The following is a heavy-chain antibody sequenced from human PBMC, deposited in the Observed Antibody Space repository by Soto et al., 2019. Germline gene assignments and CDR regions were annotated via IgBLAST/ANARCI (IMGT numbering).Heavy chain of an antibody. CDR2: INPDGSEK. CDR3: VRARIDL. Sequence: EVQLVESGGGLVQPGGSLRLSCAASGFTFSNYWMTWVRQAPGKGLEWVANINPDGSEKYYVDSVKGRFTISRDNVKNSLYLQMNSLRAVGTALYYCVRARIDLWGRGTLVTVSS. J-gene: IGHJ2*01. CDR1: GFTFSNYW. V-gene: IGHV3-7*01.